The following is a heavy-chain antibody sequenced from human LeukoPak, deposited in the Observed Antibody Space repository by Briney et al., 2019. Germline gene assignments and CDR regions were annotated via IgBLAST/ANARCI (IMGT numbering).Heavy chain of an antibody. J-gene: IGHJ3*02. CDR3: ARPPAREHAGDAFDI. Sequence: SVKVSCNASGGTFSSYAISWVRQAPGQGLEWMGGIIPIFGTANYAQKFQGRVTITADKSTSTAYMELSSLRSEDTAVFYCARPPAREHAGDAFDIWGQGTMVTVSS. V-gene: IGHV1-69*06. D-gene: IGHD1-14*01. CDR2: IIPIFGTA. CDR1: GGTFSSYA.